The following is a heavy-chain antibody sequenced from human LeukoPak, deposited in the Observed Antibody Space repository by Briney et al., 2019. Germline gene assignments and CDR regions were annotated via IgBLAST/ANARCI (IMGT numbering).Heavy chain of an antibody. J-gene: IGHJ4*02. CDR3: ARDQIVRGVIVSHDY. CDR1: GFIVSSYY. CDR2: LYTGGNI. Sequence: VGSLRLSCAASGFIVSSYYMSWVRQAPGKGLDWVSILYTGGNIEYADSVKGRFTISRDTSENTLYLQMNSLRVEDTAVYYCARDQIVRGVIVSHDYWGQGTLVTVSS. V-gene: IGHV3-66*01. D-gene: IGHD3-10*01.